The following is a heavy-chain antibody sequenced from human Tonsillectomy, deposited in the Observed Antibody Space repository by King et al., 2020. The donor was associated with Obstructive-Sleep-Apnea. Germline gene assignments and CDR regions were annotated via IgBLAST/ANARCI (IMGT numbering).Heavy chain of an antibody. Sequence: GQLVQSGGGLVQPGGSLRLSCAASGFTFSSYAMSWVRQAPGKGLEWVSAISGSGGSTYYADSVKGRFTISRDNSKNTLYLQRNSLRAEDTAVYYCAKDGRYELPPGGWFDPWGQGTLVTVSS. V-gene: IGHV3-23*04. CDR1: GFTFSSYA. CDR2: ISGSGGST. CDR3: AKDGRYELPPGGWFDP. D-gene: IGHD1-1*01. J-gene: IGHJ5*02.